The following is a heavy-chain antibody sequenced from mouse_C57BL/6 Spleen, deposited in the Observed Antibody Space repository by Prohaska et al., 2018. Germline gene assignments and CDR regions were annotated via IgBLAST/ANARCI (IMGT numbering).Heavy chain of an antibody. CDR1: GFTFSNYW. CDR3: TGPAAWFAY. CDR2: IRLKSDNYAT. Sequence: EVKLEESGGGLVQPGGSMKLSCVASGFTFSNYWMNLVRQSPEKGLEWVAQIRLKSDNYATHYAESVKGRFTISRDDSKSSVYLQMNNLRAEDTGIYYCTGPAAWFAYWGQGTLVTVSA. V-gene: IGHV6-3*01. J-gene: IGHJ3*01.